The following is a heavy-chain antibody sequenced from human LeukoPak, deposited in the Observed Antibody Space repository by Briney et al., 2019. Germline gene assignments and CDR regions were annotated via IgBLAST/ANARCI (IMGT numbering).Heavy chain of an antibody. CDR1: GFTFTSSA. Sequence: SVKVSCKASGFTFTSSAVQWVRQARGQRLEWIGWIVVGSGNTNYAQKFQERVTITRDMSTSTAYMELSSLRSEDTAVYYCAAPGSPAYYYYMDVWGKGTTVTVSS. CDR3: AAPGSPAYYYYMDV. D-gene: IGHD1-26*01. J-gene: IGHJ6*03. V-gene: IGHV1-58*01. CDR2: IVVGSGNT.